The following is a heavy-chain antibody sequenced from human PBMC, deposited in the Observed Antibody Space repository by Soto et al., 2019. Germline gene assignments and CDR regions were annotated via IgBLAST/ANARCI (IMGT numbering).Heavy chain of an antibody. Sequence: LRLSCEASGFTFYNYAMAWVRQAPGRGPEWVSGITSSGGTYYADAVKGRFTISRDNSENTLYLQMNSLRAEDTAVYYCAKGESSVSASYYDPWGQGTLVTVSS. D-gene: IGHD1-26*01. V-gene: IGHV3-23*01. J-gene: IGHJ5*02. CDR1: GFTFYNYA. CDR2: ITSSGGT. CDR3: AKGESSVSASYYDP.